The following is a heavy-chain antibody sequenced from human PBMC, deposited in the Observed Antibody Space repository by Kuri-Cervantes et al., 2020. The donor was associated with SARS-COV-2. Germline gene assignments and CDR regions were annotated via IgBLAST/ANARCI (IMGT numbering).Heavy chain of an antibody. CDR2: IYYSGST. J-gene: IGHJ3*02. Sequence: SETLSLTCTVSGGSISSSSYYWGWIRQPPGKGLEWIGSIYYSGSTYYNPSLKSRVTISVDTSKNQFSLKLSSVTAADTAVYYCARHVAYYDILTAYYDAFDIWGQGTMVTVSS. D-gene: IGHD3-9*01. V-gene: IGHV4-39*01. CDR3: ARHVAYYDILTAYYDAFDI. CDR1: GGSISSSSYY.